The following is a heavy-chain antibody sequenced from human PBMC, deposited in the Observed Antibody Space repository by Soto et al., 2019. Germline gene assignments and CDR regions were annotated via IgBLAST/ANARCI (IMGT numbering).Heavy chain of an antibody. Sequence: ALVKVSCKASGYTFTSYGISWVRQAPGQGLEWMGWISAYNGNTNYAQKLQGRVTMTTDTSTSTAYMELRSLRSDDTAVYYCARVHRGLLLDRYYFDYWGQGTLVTVSS. J-gene: IGHJ4*02. CDR2: ISAYNGNT. D-gene: IGHD1-26*01. V-gene: IGHV1-18*01. CDR3: ARVHRGLLLDRYYFDY. CDR1: GYTFTSYG.